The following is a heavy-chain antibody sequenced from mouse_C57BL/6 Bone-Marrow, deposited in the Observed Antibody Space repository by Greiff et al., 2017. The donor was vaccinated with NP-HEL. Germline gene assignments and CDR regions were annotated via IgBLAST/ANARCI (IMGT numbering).Heavy chain of an antibody. V-gene: IGHV1-69*01. Sequence: VQLQQPGAELVMPGASVKLSCTASGYNFTSYWMHWVKQRPGQGLEWIGEIDPSDSYTKYNPKFKGKSTLTVDQSSSTAYLQLSSLTSEDAAVYYSARGPGTWGYSYWGQGALVTV. D-gene: IGHD4-1*01. CDR3: ARGPGTWGYSY. CDR2: IDPSDSYT. J-gene: IGHJ3*01. CDR1: GYNFTSYW.